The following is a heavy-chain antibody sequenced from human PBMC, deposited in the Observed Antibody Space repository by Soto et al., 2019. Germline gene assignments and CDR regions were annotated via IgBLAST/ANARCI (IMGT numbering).Heavy chain of an antibody. V-gene: IGHV4-59*01. CDR2: MYNTGST. D-gene: IGHD2-21*02. CDR1: GGSISGYY. CDR3: ARDLWGYCGTDCYPLDV. Sequence: QVQLQESGPGLVKPSETLSLTCTVSGGSISGYYWSWIRQPPGKGLEWIGYMYNTGSTVYNPSFNSRATISVDTSKNQFSLKLHSVTAADTAVYYCARDLWGYCGTDCYPLDVWGQGTTVTVSS. J-gene: IGHJ6*02.